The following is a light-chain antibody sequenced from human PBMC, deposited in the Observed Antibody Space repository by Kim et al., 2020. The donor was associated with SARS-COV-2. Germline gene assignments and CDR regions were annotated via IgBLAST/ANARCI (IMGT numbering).Light chain of an antibody. J-gene: IGLJ1*01. Sequence: SYELTQPPSVSVAPGKTARITCGGNNIGSQSVHWYQQKPGQAPVLVIYFDSDRPSGIPERFSGSNSGNTATLTISRVEAGDEADYYCQVWDSSSDHVLFG. CDR3: QVWDSSSDHVL. CDR1: NIGSQS. V-gene: IGLV3-21*04. CDR2: FDS.